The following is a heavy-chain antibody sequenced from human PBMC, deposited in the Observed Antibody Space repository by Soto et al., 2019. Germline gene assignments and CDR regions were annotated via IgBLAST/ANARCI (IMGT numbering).Heavy chain of an antibody. CDR1: RGTFSNYA. V-gene: IGHV1-69*01. D-gene: IGHD3-3*01. J-gene: IGHJ5*02. Sequence: QVQLVQTGAEVKRPGSSVNVSCTASRGTFSNYAILWVRQAPGQGLEWMGGIVPIHDTTDYAQKFQGRVTITADEPSSTAYMELRSLRSEDTAVYYCAADYDGLLSWGQGTLVTVSS. CDR3: AADYDGLLS. CDR2: IVPIHDTT.